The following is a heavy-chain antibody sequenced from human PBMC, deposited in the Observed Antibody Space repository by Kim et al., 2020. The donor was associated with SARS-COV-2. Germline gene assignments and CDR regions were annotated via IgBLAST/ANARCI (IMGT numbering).Heavy chain of an antibody. CDR1: GGSFSGYY. CDR3: ARDYSSGWYVGGWFDP. CDR2: INHSGST. D-gene: IGHD6-19*01. J-gene: IGHJ5*02. Sequence: SETLSLTCAVYGGSFSGYYWSWIRQPPGKGLEWIGEINHSGSTNYNPSLKSRVTISVDTSKNQFSLKLSSVTAADTAVYYCARDYSSGWYVGGWFDPWGQGTLVTVSS. V-gene: IGHV4-34*01.